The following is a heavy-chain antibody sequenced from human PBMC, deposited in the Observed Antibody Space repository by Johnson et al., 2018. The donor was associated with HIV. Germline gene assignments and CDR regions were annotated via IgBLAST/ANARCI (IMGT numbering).Heavy chain of an antibody. V-gene: IGHV3-30*04. D-gene: IGHD5-24*01. Sequence: QVQLVESWGGLVKPGGSLRLSCAASGFTFSSYAMHWVRQAPGKGLEWVAVISYDGSNKYYADSVKGRFTISRDNAKNSLYLQMNSLRAEDTAVYYCARRDGYNYLDAFDIWGQGTMVTVSS. CDR3: ARRDGYNYLDAFDI. CDR2: ISYDGSNK. J-gene: IGHJ3*02. CDR1: GFTFSSYA.